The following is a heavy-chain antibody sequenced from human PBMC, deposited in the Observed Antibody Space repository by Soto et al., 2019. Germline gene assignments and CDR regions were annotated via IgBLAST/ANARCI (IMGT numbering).Heavy chain of an antibody. V-gene: IGHV3-30-3*01. Sequence: GGSLRKTCVDAKSAYLGDRRHLNHQAPGKGLEWVAVISYDGSNKYYADSVKGRFTISRDNSKNTLYLQMNSLRAEDTAVYYCAREDTAMVNRFDPWGQGTLVTVSS. J-gene: IGHJ5*02. D-gene: IGHD5-18*01. CDR1: KSAYLGDR. CDR3: AREDTAMVNRFDP. CDR2: ISYDGSNK.